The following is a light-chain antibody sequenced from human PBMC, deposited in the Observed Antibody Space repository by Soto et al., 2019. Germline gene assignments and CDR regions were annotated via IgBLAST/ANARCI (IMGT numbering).Light chain of an antibody. CDR1: QGISRC. V-gene: IGKV1-5*01. CDR3: QQSNTFSFT. Sequence: DIQMTQSPSTRSASVGDRVTITCRASQGISRCVAWYQQRPGKAPKLLIFGASSLESGVPSRFSGSGSGTEFTLTISGLQPDDFATYYCQQSNTFSFTFGQGTKVDIK. CDR2: GAS. J-gene: IGKJ3*01.